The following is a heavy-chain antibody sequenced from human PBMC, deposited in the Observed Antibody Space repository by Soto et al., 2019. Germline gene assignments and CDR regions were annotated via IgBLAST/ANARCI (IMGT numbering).Heavy chain of an antibody. CDR3: AQWAYFYDRDDRAENYCRVDV. J-gene: IGHJ6*02. D-gene: IGHD3-22*01. V-gene: IGHV3-NL1*01. CDR1: GFTFSNYA. Sequence: PGGSLRLSCAASGFTFSNYAMHWVRQASGKGLEWVSAICDGGSSTYYADSVKGRFTISRDNSKNTLYLQMNSLRPEDTAVYYCAQWAYFYDRDDRAENYCRVDVWGQGTSVTVSS. CDR2: ICDGGSST.